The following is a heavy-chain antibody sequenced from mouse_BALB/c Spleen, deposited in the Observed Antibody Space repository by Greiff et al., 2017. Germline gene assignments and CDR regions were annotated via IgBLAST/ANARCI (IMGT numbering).Heavy chain of an antibody. J-gene: IGHJ2*01. CDR3: ARRPKYYFDY. CDR2: ISYSGST. Sequence: EVKLVESGPGLVKPSQSLSLTCTVTGYSITSDYAWNWIRQFPGNKLEWMGYISYSGSTSYNPSLKSRISITRDTSKNQFFLQLNSVTTEDTATYYCARRPKYYFDYWGQGTTLTVSS. CDR1: GYSITSDYA. V-gene: IGHV3-2*02.